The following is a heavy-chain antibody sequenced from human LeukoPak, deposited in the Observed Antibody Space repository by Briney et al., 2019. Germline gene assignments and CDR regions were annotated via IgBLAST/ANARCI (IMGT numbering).Heavy chain of an antibody. J-gene: IGHJ6*02. CDR2: MNPNSGNT. CDR1: GYTFISYD. D-gene: IGHD6-19*01. CDR3: ARGKGKQWLAKLPLFFGDYGMDV. Sequence: ASVTVFCTASGYTFISYDINWVRQATGQGLEWMGWMNPNSGNTGYAQKFQGRVTMTRNTSINTAYMELSSLRSEDTAVYYCARGKGKQWLAKLPLFFGDYGMDVWGQGTTVTVSS. V-gene: IGHV1-8*01.